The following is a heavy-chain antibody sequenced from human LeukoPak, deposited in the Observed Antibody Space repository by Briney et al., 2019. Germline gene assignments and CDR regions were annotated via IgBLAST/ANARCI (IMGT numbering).Heavy chain of an antibody. CDR1: GGSISSGGYS. D-gene: IGHD3-3*01. Sequence: SETLSLTCAVSGGSISSGGYSGSWIRQPPGKGLEWIGYIYHSGSTYYNPSLKSRVTISVDRSKNQFSLKLSSVTAADTAVYYCARGDFWSGSVPAFDPWGQGTLVSVSS. V-gene: IGHV4-30-2*01. CDR2: IYHSGST. CDR3: ARGDFWSGSVPAFDP. J-gene: IGHJ5*02.